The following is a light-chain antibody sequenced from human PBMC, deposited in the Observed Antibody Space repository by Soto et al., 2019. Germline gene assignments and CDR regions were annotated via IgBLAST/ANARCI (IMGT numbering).Light chain of an antibody. J-gene: IGKJ1*01. V-gene: IGKV1-5*01. CDR3: QQYTNTNNPWM. CDR1: QTISTW. Sequence: DIQVIQSPPTLSAYIGDRVTITCRASQTISTWMAWYQQKPGKAPKLLVYDASTLQSGVASRFSGSGSGTEFTLIISGLQPDDSATYYCQQYTNTNNPWMFGQGTKVDIK. CDR2: DAS.